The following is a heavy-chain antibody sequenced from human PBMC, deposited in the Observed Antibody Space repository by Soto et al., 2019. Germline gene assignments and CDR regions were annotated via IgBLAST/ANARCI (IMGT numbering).Heavy chain of an antibody. CDR2: ISSSSSTI. J-gene: IGHJ4*02. Sequence: GSLRLSCAASGFTFSSYSMNWVRQAPGKGQEWVSYISSSSSTIYYADSVKGRFTISRDNAKNSLYLQMNSLRAEDTAVYYCVSQGGHSSSWYFDYWGQGTLVTVSS. CDR1: GFTFSSYS. CDR3: VSQGGHSSSWYFDY. D-gene: IGHD6-13*01. V-gene: IGHV3-48*01.